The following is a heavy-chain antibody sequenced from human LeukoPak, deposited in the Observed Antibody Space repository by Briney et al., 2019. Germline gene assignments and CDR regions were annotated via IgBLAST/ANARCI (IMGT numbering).Heavy chain of an antibody. CDR1: GSSISDYY. D-gene: IGHD6-19*01. Sequence: SETLSLTCSVSGSSISDYYWSWIRQSPGKGLEWIGYIYSTGSTDYNPSLKSRVTISVETSKNQFSLRLSSVTAADTAVYFCARHEGLARPFDYWGQGTLVPVSS. V-gene: IGHV4-59*08. CDR2: IYSTGST. J-gene: IGHJ4*02. CDR3: ARHEGLARPFDY.